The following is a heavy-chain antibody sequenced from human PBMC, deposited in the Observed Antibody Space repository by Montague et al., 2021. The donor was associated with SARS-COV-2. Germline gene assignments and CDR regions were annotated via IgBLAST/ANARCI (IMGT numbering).Heavy chain of an antibody. Sequence: SVKVSFKASGYTFTGYYMHWVRQAPGQGLEWMGWINPNSGGTNYAQKFQGRVTMTRDTSISTAYMELSRLRSDDTAVYYCARVGVCYGSGSYYKGGDYYYYYGMDVWGQGTTVTVSS. CDR1: GYTFTGYY. V-gene: IGHV1-2*02. J-gene: IGHJ6*02. CDR2: INPNSGGT. D-gene: IGHD3-10*01. CDR3: ARVGVCYGSGSYYKGGDYYYYYGMDV.